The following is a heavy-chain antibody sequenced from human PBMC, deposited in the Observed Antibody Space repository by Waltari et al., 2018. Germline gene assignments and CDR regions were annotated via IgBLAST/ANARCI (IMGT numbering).Heavy chain of an antibody. CDR1: GGSISSSSYY. J-gene: IGHJ3*02. D-gene: IGHD3-22*01. CDR3: ARGFTYYYDSSGSPSPYDAFDI. V-gene: IGHV4-39*07. Sequence: QLQLQESGPGLVKPSETLSLTCTVSGGSISSSSYYWGWIRQPPGKGLEWIGSIYYSGSTNYNPSLKSRVTIPVDTSKNQFSLKLSSVTAADTAVYYCARGFTYYYDSSGSPSPYDAFDIWGQGTMVTVSS. CDR2: IYYSGST.